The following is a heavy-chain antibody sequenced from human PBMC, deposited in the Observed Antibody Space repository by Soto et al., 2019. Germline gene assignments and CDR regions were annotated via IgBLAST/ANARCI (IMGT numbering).Heavy chain of an antibody. D-gene: IGHD3-3*01. CDR3: ARDVNDFWSGYLY. Sequence: QVQLVESGGGVVQPGKYLRLSCAASGFTFSSYAMHWVRQAPGKGLEWVAVLWYDGSNIQYADSVKGRFTISRDNSKSTVYLQMDGLIAEDTAVYYCARDVNDFWSGYLYWGQGTLVTVSS. CDR2: LWYDGSNI. J-gene: IGHJ4*02. V-gene: IGHV3-33*01. CDR1: GFTFSSYA.